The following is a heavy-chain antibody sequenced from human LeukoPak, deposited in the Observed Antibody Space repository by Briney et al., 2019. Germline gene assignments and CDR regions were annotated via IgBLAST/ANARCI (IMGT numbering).Heavy chain of an antibody. Sequence: ASVKVSCKASGYTFTGYYMHWVRQAPGQGLEWMGRINPNSGGTKYAQKFQGRVTMTRDTSISTAYMELSRLRSDDTAVYYCASSMTRRGYYYMDVWGKGTTVTISS. CDR1: GYTFTGYY. CDR2: INPNSGGT. CDR3: ASSMTRRGYYYMDV. V-gene: IGHV1-2*02. D-gene: IGHD2/OR15-2a*01. J-gene: IGHJ6*03.